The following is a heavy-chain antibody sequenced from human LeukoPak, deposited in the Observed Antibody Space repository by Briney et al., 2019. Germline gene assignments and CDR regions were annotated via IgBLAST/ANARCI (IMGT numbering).Heavy chain of an antibody. V-gene: IGHV3-30*03. CDR3: AREWELDAFDI. Sequence: GRSLRLSCAASGFTFSSYDMHWVRQAPGKGLEWVAVISYDGSNEYYADSVKGRFTISRDNSKNTLYLQMNSLRDEDTAVYYCAREWELDAFDIWGQGTMVTVSS. CDR2: ISYDGSNE. CDR1: GFTFSSYD. J-gene: IGHJ3*02. D-gene: IGHD1-26*01.